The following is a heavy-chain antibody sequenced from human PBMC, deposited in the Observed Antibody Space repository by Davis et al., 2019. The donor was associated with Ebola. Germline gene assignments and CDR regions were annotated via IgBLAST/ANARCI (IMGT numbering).Heavy chain of an antibody. V-gene: IGHV3-48*04. J-gene: IGHJ4*02. CDR3: ARGGTYFDY. D-gene: IGHD1-26*01. CDR2: ITSSSSTI. Sequence: GESLNTSCAASGFTFSSYTMNWVRQAPGKGLEWISYITSSSSTIYYADSVKGRFTISRDNAKSSLCLQMNSLRAEDTSVYYCARGGTYFDYWGQGTLVTVSS. CDR1: GFTFSSYT.